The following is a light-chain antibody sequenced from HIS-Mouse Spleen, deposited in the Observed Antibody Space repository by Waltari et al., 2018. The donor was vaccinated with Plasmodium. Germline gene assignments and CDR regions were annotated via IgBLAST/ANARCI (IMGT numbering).Light chain of an antibody. CDR3: QQLNSYPPF. Sequence: DIQLTQSPSFLSASVGDRVTITCRASQGISSYLAWYQQKPGKAPKLLIYAASTLQSGVPSRFSGSGSGTEFTLTISSLQPEDFATYYCQQLNSYPPFFGGGTK. J-gene: IGKJ4*01. CDR1: QGISSY. V-gene: IGKV1-9*01. CDR2: AAS.